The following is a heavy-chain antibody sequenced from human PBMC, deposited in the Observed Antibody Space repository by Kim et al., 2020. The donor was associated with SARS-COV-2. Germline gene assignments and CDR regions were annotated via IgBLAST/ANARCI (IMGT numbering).Heavy chain of an antibody. CDR2: INHSGST. CDR1: GGSFSGYY. CDR3: ARAYVVYANNWFDP. D-gene: IGHD2-8*02. J-gene: IGHJ5*02. Sequence: SETLSLTCAVYGGSFSGYYWSWIRQPPGKGLEWIGEINHSGSTNYNPSPKSRVTISVDTSKNQFSLKLSSVTAADTAVYYCARAYVVYANNWFDPWGQGTLGTASS. V-gene: IGHV4-34*01.